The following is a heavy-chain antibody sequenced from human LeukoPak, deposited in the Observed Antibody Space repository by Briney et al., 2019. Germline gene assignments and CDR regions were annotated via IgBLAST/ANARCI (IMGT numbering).Heavy chain of an antibody. Sequence: SETLSLTRTVSGGSISSSSYYWGWIRQPPGKGLEWIGSIYYSGSTYYNPSLKSRVTISVDTSKNQFSLKLSSVTAADTAVYYCVRRPVLRFLGSDAFDIWGQGTMVTVSS. CDR2: IYYSGST. D-gene: IGHD3-3*01. CDR1: GGSISSSSYY. J-gene: IGHJ3*02. V-gene: IGHV4-39*01. CDR3: VRRPVLRFLGSDAFDI.